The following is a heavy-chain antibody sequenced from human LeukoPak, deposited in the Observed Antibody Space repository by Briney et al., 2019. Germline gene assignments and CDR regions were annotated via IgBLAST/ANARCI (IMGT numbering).Heavy chain of an antibody. CDR2: INAGNGNT. Sequence: ASVKVSCKASGYTFTSYAMHWVRQAPGQRLEWMGWINAGNGNTKYSQKFQGRVTMTEDTSTDTAYMELNSLRSDDTAVYYCATDPGETVPAAKGPRGDYCYGMDVWGRGTTVTVSS. CDR1: GYTFTSYA. V-gene: IGHV1-3*01. CDR3: ATDPGETVPAAKGPRGDYCYGMDV. D-gene: IGHD2-2*01. J-gene: IGHJ6*02.